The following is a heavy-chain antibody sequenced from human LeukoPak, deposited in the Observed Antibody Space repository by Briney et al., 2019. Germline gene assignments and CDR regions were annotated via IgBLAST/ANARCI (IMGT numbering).Heavy chain of an antibody. CDR2: IYYSGST. CDR1: GGSISSYY. V-gene: IGHV4-59*01. CDR3: ARVRSYGPAVYYYYGMDV. D-gene: IGHD5-18*01. J-gene: IGHJ6*02. Sequence: SETLSLTCTVSGGSISSYYWSWIRQPPGKGLEWIGYIYYSGSTNYNPSLKSRVTISVDTSKSQFSLKLSSVTAADTAVYYCARVRSYGPAVYYYYGMDVWGQGTTVTVSS.